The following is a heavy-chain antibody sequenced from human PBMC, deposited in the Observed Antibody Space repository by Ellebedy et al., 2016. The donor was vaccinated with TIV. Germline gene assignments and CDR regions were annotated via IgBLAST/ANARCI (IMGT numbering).Heavy chain of an antibody. CDR1: GFTFSSYS. CDR3: ARLMVRGVSYYYYVDV. CDR2: ISSSSSYI. J-gene: IGHJ6*03. Sequence: GGSLRLSXAASGFTFSSYSMNWVRQAPGKGLEWVSSISSSSSYIYYADSVKGRFTISRDNAKNSLYLQMNSLRAEDTAVYYCARLMVRGVSYYYYVDVWGKGTTVTVSS. D-gene: IGHD3-10*01. V-gene: IGHV3-21*01.